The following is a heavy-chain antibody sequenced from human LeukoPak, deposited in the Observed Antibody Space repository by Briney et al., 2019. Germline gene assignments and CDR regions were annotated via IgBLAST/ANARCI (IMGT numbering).Heavy chain of an antibody. D-gene: IGHD3-22*01. CDR1: VYTFTGYY. V-gene: IGHV1-2*02. CDR2: INPNSGGT. Sequence: GASVKVSCKASVYTFTGYYMHWVRQAPGQGREWMGWINPNSGGTNYAQKFQGRVTMTRDTSISTAYMELSRLRSDDTAVYYCARGRSRQYYYDSSGYLYYYGMDVWGQGTTVTVSS. J-gene: IGHJ6*02. CDR3: ARGRSRQYYYDSSGYLYYYGMDV.